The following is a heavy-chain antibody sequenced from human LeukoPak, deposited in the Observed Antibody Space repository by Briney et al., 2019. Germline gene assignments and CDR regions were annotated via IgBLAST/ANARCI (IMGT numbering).Heavy chain of an antibody. CDR2: MNPNSGNT. J-gene: IGHJ4*02. V-gene: IGHV1-8*01. CDR3: ARIAGTTGY. D-gene: IGHD1-1*01. CDR1: GYTFTSCD. Sequence: ASVKVSCKASGYTFTSCDINWVRQATGQGLEWMGWMNPNSGNTGYGQSFQGRITMTRDISIGTAYMELSRLRSDDTAVYYCARIAGTTGYWGQGTLVTVSS.